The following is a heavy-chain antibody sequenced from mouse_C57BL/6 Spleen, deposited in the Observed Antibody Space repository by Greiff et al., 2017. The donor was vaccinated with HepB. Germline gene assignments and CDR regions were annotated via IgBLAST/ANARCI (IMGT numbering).Heavy chain of an antibody. Sequence: QVQLKQSGPELVKPGASVKISCKASGYSFTSYYINWVKQRPGQGLEWIGWIYPGSGNTKYNEKFKGKATLTADTSSSTAYMQLSSLTSEDSAVYYCARPGTGTGFAYWGQGTLVTVSA. CDR2: IYPGSGNT. V-gene: IGHV1-66*01. CDR1: GYSFTSYY. D-gene: IGHD3-3*01. CDR3: ARPGTGTGFAY. J-gene: IGHJ3*01.